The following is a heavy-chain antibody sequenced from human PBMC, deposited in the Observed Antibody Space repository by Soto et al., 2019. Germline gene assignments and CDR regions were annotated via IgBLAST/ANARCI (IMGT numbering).Heavy chain of an antibody. V-gene: IGHV4-4*07. CDR3: ARGQRFSDWFDP. J-gene: IGHJ5*02. D-gene: IGHD3-3*01. CDR2: IYSSGNT. Sequence: NPSETLSLTCSVYGGTISGYYWTWIRQPAGKGLEWIGRIYSSGNTKYNPSLQSRVTMSLDTSNNQFSLRLTSVTAADTAVYYCARGQRFSDWFDPWGQGTLVTVSS. CDR1: GGTISGYY.